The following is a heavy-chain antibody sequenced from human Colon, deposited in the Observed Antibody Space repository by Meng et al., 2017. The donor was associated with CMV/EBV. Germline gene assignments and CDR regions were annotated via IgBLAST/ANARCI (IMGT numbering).Heavy chain of an antibody. CDR2: INHSGST. CDR1: SFSGYS. CDR3: ARGTRGDVVVVAATPFDY. V-gene: IGHV4-34*01. Sequence: SFSGYSWSWIRQPPGKGLEWIGEINHSGSTNYNPSLKSRVTISVDTSKNHFSLKLSSVTAADTAVYYCARGTRGDVVVVAATPFDYWGQGTLVTVSS. D-gene: IGHD2-15*01. J-gene: IGHJ4*02.